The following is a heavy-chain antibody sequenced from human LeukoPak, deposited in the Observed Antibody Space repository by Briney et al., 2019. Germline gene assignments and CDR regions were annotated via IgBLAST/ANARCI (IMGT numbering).Heavy chain of an antibody. V-gene: IGHV3-64*01. J-gene: IGHJ3*02. D-gene: IGHD5-18*01. CDR1: GFTFNKYA. CDR3: ARERYSTPTDDAFDI. Sequence: GGSLRLSCAASGFTFNKYAMHWVRQAPGKGVEYVSSISSNAGSTSYGNSVKGRFTISRDNSKNTQHLQMGRVRADDTAVYYWARERYSTPTDDAFDIWGQGTMVTVSS. CDR2: ISSNAGST.